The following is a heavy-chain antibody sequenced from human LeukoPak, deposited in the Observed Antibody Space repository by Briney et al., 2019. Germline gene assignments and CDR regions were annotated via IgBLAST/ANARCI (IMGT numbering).Heavy chain of an antibody. V-gene: IGHV3-30*04. CDR3: ARVLRGRNDAFDI. D-gene: IGHD3-16*01. Sequence: GGSLRLSCAASGFTFSSYAMHWVRQAPGKGLEWVAVISYDGSNKYYADSVKGRFTISRDNSKNTLYLQMNSLRAEDTAVYYCARVLRGRNDAFDIWGQGTMVTVSS. CDR2: ISYDGSNK. J-gene: IGHJ3*02. CDR1: GFTFSSYA.